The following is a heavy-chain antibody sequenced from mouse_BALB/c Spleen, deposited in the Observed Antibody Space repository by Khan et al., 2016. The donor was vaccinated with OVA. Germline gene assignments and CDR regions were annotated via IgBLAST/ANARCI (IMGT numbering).Heavy chain of an antibody. V-gene: IGHV1S81*02. CDR3: ARIKKIVATYFDY. J-gene: IGHJ2*01. Sequence: QVQLQQSGAELVKAGASVKMSCKASGYTFTSYWMHWVKQRLGQGLEWFAETNPTNGRTYYNEKFKSKATLTVDNSASKAYMLLSGRTFEDSAVYYCARIKKIVATYFDYWGQGTTLTVSS. CDR1: GYTFTSYW. CDR2: TNPTNGRT. D-gene: IGHD1-1*01.